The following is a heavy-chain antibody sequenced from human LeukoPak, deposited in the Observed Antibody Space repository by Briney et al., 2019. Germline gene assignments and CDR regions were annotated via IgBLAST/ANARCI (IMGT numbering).Heavy chain of an antibody. D-gene: IGHD3-10*01. Sequence: GGSLRLSCAASGFTFSSYAMSWVRQAPGKGLEWVSAISGSGGSTYYADSVKGRFTISRDNSKNTLYLQMNSLRAEDTAVYYCAKDGLLLWFGGLFSHYFDYWGQGTLVNVSS. CDR1: GFTFSSYA. J-gene: IGHJ4*02. V-gene: IGHV3-23*01. CDR2: ISGSGGST. CDR3: AKDGLLLWFGGLFSHYFDY.